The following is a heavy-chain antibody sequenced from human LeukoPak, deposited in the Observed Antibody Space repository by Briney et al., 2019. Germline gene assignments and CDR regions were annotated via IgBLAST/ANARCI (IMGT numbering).Heavy chain of an antibody. D-gene: IGHD6-19*01. CDR2: IKHDGSEK. CDR3: ARVLRAQGQWLVDRPRSGMDV. J-gene: IGHJ6*04. V-gene: IGHV3-7*03. CDR1: GFTFSSYA. Sequence: GGSLRLSCAASGFTFSSYAMHWVRQAPGKGLEWVANIKHDGSEKYYVDSVKGRFTISRDNAKNSLYLQMNSLRAEDSAVYYCARVLRAQGQWLVDRPRSGMDVWGKGPTVTVSS.